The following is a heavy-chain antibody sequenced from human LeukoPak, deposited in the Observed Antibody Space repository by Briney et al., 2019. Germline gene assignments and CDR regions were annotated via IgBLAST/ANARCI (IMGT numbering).Heavy chain of an antibody. D-gene: IGHD6-19*01. CDR1: GFTLSDYY. Sequence: KPGGSLRLSCTASGFTLSDYYMSWIRQAPGKGLEWVSYISNSDSLTYYAESVKGRFTISRDNANTSLYLQMNSLRAEDTAVYYCARWRGHGWRVIDDWGQGTLVTVSS. V-gene: IGHV3-11*04. J-gene: IGHJ4*02. CDR2: ISNSDSLT. CDR3: ARWRGHGWRVIDD.